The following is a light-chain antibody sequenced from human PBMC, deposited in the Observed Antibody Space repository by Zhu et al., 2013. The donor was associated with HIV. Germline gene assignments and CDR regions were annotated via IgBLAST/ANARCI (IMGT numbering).Light chain of an antibody. J-gene: IGKJ1*01. V-gene: IGKV3-20*01. CDR3: QQYGSSPPWT. Sequence: EIVWTQSPGTLSLSPGERATLSCRASQSVSSSYLAWYQQKAGQAPRLLIYGASSRATGIPDRFSGSGSGTDFTLTISRLEPEDFAVYYCQQYGSSPPWTFGQGTKVEIK. CDR1: QSVSSSY. CDR2: GAS.